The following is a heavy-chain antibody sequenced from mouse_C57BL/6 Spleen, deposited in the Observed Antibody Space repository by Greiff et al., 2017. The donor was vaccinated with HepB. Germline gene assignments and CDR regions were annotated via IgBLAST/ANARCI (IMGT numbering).Heavy chain of an antibody. Sequence: EVKLMESGGGLVQPGGSMKLSCVASGFTFSNSWMNWVRQSPEKGLEWVAQIRLKSDNYATHYAESVKGRFTISRDDSKSSVYLQMNNLRAEDTGIYYCTGLLLLMDYWGQGTSVTVSS. CDR1: GFTFSNSW. D-gene: IGHD2-10*01. J-gene: IGHJ4*01. CDR2: IRLKSDNYAT. V-gene: IGHV6-3*01. CDR3: TGLLLLMDY.